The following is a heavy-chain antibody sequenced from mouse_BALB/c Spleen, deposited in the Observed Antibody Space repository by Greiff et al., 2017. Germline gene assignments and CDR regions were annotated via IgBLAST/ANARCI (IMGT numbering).Heavy chain of an antibody. J-gene: IGHJ3*01. V-gene: IGHV5-4*02. CDR2: ISDGGSYT. CDR3: ARERGYYDYTWFAY. D-gene: IGHD2-4*01. CDR1: GFTFSDYY. Sequence: DVMLVESGGGLVKPGGSLKLSCAASGFTFSDYYMYWVRQTPEKRLEWVATISDGGSYTYYPDSVKGRFTISRDNAKNNLYLQMSSLKSEDTAMYYCARERGYYDYTWFAYWGQGTLVTVAA.